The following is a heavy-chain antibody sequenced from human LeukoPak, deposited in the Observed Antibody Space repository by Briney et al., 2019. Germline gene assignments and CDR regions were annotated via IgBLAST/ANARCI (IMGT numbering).Heavy chain of an antibody. CDR1: GGSISSYY. Sequence: SETLSLTCTVSGGSISSYYWSWTRQPPGKGLEWIGYIYYSGSTNHNPSLKSRVTISVDTSKNQFSLKLRSVTAADTAVYYCARVTGYMIEDYFDYWGQGTLVTVSS. D-gene: IGHD3-22*01. CDR3: ARVTGYMIEDYFDY. J-gene: IGHJ4*02. CDR2: IYYSGST. V-gene: IGHV4-59*01.